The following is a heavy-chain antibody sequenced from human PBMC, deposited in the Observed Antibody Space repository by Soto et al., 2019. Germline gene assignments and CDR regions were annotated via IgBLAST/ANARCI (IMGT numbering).Heavy chain of an antibody. J-gene: IGHJ4*02. V-gene: IGHV3-7*05. CDR3: AKDRERIAPRSIDY. CDR1: GFTFSNYW. Sequence: GSLRLSCEASGFTFSNYWMSWVRQAPGKGLEWVASIKEDGSEKFYVDSVKGRFTISRDNAKYFLYLQLNSLRAEDTAVYYCAKDRERIAPRSIDYWGQGTPVTVSS. CDR2: IKEDGSEK. D-gene: IGHD6-6*01.